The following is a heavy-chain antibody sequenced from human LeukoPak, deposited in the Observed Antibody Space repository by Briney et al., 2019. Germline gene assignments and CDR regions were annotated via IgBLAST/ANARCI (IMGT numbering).Heavy chain of an antibody. CDR1: GGTFSSYA. V-gene: IGHV1-69*05. CDR2: IIPIFGTA. Sequence: GASVKVSCKASGGTFSSYAISWVRQAPGQGIEWMGGIIPIFGTANYAQKFQGRVTITTDESTSTAYMELSSLRSEDTAVYYCARDVSKEGFDYWGQGTLVTVSS. J-gene: IGHJ4*02. CDR3: ARDVSKEGFDY. D-gene: IGHD5/OR15-5a*01.